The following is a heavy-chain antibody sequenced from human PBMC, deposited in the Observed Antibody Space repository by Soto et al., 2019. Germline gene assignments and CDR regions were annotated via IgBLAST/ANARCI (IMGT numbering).Heavy chain of an antibody. CDR3: ARRGSGSYYDY. CDR2: ISSSSSTI. D-gene: IGHD1-26*01. J-gene: IGHJ4*02. V-gene: IGHV3-48*01. Sequence: GGSLRLSCAASGFTFSTYSMNWVRQAPGKGLEWVSYISSSSSTIFYTDSVKGRFTVSRDNAKNSLYLQMNSLRAEDTAVYYCARRGSGSYYDYWGQGTLVTVSS. CDR1: GFTFSTYS.